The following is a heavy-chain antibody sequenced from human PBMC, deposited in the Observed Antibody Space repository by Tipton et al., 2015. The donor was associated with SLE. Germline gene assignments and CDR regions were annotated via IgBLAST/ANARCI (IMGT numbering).Heavy chain of an antibody. Sequence: TLSLTCTVSGGSITTYYWNWIRQPPGKGLEWIGEINHSGNTNFNSSLKSRVTISVDTSRNQFSLKLTSVTAADTAVYFCARVPLGQRQTGYWYFDLWGRGTLVTVSS. J-gene: IGHJ2*01. CDR1: GGSITTYY. D-gene: IGHD1/OR15-1a*01. V-gene: IGHV4-34*01. CDR3: ARVPLGQRQTGYWYFDL. CDR2: INHSGNT.